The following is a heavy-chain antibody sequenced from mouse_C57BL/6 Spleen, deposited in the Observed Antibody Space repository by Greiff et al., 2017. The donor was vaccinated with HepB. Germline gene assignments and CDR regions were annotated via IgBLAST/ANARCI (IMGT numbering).Heavy chain of an antibody. CDR1: GFTFSSYA. Sequence: EVKLMESGGGLVKPGGSLKLSCAASGFTFSSYAMSWVRQTPEKRLEWVATISDGGSYTYYPDNVKGRFTISRDNAKNNRYLQMSHLKSEDTAMYYCARDREYYYGSTGYAMDYWGQGTSVTVSS. V-gene: IGHV5-4*01. CDR2: ISDGGSYT. J-gene: IGHJ4*01. D-gene: IGHD1-1*01. CDR3: ARDREYYYGSTGYAMDY.